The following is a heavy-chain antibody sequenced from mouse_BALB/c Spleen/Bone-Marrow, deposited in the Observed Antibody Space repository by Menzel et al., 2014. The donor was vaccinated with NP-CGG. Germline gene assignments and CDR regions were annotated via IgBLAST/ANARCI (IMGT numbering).Heavy chain of an antibody. CDR2: INTYSGNT. CDR3: AREGYASTAWFAY. J-gene: IGHJ3*01. D-gene: IGHD1-1*01. CDR1: GYTFTDYA. V-gene: IGHV1-67*01. Sequence: LVEQSGPELVRPGVSVKISCKGSGYTFTDYAMHWVKQSHAKSLEWIGVINTYSGNTNYNQNFKGKATMTVDKSSSTAFMELARLTYEDSAIYYCAREGYASTAWFAYWGQGTLVTVSA.